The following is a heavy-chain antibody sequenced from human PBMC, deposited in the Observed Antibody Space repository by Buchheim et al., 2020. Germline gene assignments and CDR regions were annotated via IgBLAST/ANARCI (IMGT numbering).Heavy chain of an antibody. V-gene: IGHV4-61*01. CDR3: ARDRAGDYDIMTGTYFYGMDV. Sequence: QVQLQQWGAGLLKPSETLSLTCTVSSGSVGSRTYHWSWIRQPPGKGLEWIGHISYTESTNYSPSLKSRATISVDMSKNQFSLKLTSMTAADTAVYYCARDRAGDYDIMTGTYFYGMDVWGQGTT. CDR2: ISYTEST. J-gene: IGHJ6*02. CDR1: SGSVGSRTYH. D-gene: IGHD3-9*01.